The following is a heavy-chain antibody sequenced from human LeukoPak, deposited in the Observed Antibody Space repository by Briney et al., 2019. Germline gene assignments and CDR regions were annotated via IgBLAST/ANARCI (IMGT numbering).Heavy chain of an antibody. CDR1: GGTFISYA. D-gene: IGHD5-24*01. V-gene: IGHV1-69*05. CDR3: ARDERDGYNSWGHAFDS. Sequence: SVKVSCQASGGTFISYAISWVRQAPGQGLAWMGRIIPIFGTAKYAPQLQGRVTITTDHSTSTAYMELSSQRSEDTAVYCGARDERDGYNSWGHAFDSWVQGTMVSVSS. CDR2: IIPIFGTA. J-gene: IGHJ3*02.